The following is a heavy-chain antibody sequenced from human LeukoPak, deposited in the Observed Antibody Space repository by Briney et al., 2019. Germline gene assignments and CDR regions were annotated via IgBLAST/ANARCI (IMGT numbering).Heavy chain of an antibody. Sequence: ASVKVSCKASGYTFTGYYMHWVRQAPGQGLEWMGWINPNSGGTNYAQKFQGRVTMTRDTSISTAYMELSRLRSDDTAVYYCAIAALRFGDSIGDYFDYWGQGTLVTVSS. V-gene: IGHV1-2*02. CDR2: INPNSGGT. D-gene: IGHD3-10*01. CDR1: GYTFTGYY. CDR3: AIAALRFGDSIGDYFDY. J-gene: IGHJ4*02.